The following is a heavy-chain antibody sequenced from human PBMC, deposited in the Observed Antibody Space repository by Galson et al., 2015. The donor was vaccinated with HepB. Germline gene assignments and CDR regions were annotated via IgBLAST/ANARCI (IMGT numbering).Heavy chain of an antibody. CDR3: TRDLSFGVFIDY. J-gene: IGHJ4*02. CDR2: ISGSSGST. D-gene: IGHD3-3*01. V-gene: IGHV3-11*06. Sequence: SLRLSCATSGFTFGDYYMSWIRQPPGKGLEWVSSISGSSGSTNYADSVKGRFTISRDNAKNSLSLQMNSLRAEDTAVYFCTRDLSFGVFIDYWGQGVLVAVSS. CDR1: GFTFGDYY.